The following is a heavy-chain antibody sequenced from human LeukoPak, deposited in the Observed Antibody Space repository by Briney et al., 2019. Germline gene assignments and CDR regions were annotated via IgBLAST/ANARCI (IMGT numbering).Heavy chain of an antibody. V-gene: IGHV3-23*01. Sequence: GGSLRLSCAASGFTFSSYAMSWVRQAPGKGLEWVSAISGSGGSTYYADSVKGRFTISRDNSKNTLYLQMNSLRAEDTAVYYCAKDVEMATIDYYYCGMDVWGQGTTVTVSS. J-gene: IGHJ6*02. D-gene: IGHD5-24*01. CDR2: ISGSGGST. CDR3: AKDVEMATIDYYYCGMDV. CDR1: GFTFSSYA.